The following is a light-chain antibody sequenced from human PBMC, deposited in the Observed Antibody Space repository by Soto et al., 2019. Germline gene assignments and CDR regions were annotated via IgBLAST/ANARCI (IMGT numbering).Light chain of an antibody. V-gene: IGKV1-12*01. Sequence: IQMTQYPSSVSASVGDRVTITCRASQAISSWLAWYQQKPGHPPNLLIYSASTLRSGGPSRFSGSDSGAVFTLTISNLQPEDFATYYCQQASSFPLTFGGGTKVEVK. CDR3: QQASSFPLT. CDR1: QAISSW. CDR2: SAS. J-gene: IGKJ4*01.